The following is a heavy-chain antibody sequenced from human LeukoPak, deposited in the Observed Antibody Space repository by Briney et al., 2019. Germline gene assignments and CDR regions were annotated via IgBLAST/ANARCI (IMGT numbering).Heavy chain of an antibody. CDR1: GFTFSNAW. J-gene: IGHJ4*02. Sequence: GGSLRLSCAASGFTFSNAWMSWVRQAPGKGLEWLGRIKRKTDGGTTDYAAPVKGRFTISRDDSKDTLYLKMNSPKTEDTAVYYCSANSDYSFDYWGQGTLVTVSS. V-gene: IGHV3-15*01. CDR2: IKRKTDGGTT. D-gene: IGHD3-16*01. CDR3: SANSDYSFDY.